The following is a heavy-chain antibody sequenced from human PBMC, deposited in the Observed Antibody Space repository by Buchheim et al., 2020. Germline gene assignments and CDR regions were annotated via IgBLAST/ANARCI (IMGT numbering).Heavy chain of an antibody. CDR3: ASRRRYCSGGSCYRQLTAIDY. CDR2: INHSGST. J-gene: IGHJ4*02. D-gene: IGHD2-15*01. V-gene: IGHV4-34*01. Sequence: QVQLQESGPGLLKPSETLSLTCAVYGGSFSGYYWSWIRQPPGKGLEWIGEINHSGSTNYNPSLKSRVTISVDTSKNQFSLKLSSVTAADTAVYYCASRRRYCSGGSCYRQLTAIDYWGQGTL. CDR1: GGSFSGYY.